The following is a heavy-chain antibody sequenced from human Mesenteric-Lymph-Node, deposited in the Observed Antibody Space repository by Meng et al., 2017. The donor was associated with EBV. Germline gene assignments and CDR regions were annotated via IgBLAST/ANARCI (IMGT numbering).Heavy chain of an antibody. V-gene: IGHV4-4*02. CDR1: GGYISCINL. CDR2: IYHDEST. CDR3: ARGEIVRGEWYFDL. J-gene: IGHJ2*01. Sequence: GAGPGRVRHSGTLSLPCFVSGGYISCINLWCWVRKFPGKGLEWIWEIYHDESTNNNTSLKSQVSMSVVKSQIQFSLKLTSVTAADRAIYYCARGEIVRGEWYFDLWGRGTLVTVSS. D-gene: IGHD1-26*01.